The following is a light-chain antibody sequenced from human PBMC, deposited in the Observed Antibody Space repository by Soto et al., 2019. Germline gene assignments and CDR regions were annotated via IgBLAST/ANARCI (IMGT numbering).Light chain of an antibody. V-gene: IGKV3-11*01. CDR1: QSLSKS. J-gene: IGKJ4*02. Sequence: EIVLTQSPATFSFSPGERATLYCRDSQSLSKSLDWYQQKPGQAPRLLIDGASNSATGIPARFSGSGSGTDFTLTISRLGPQDFAVYFCQQRSSWPLTFGGGSKV. CDR3: QQRSSWPLT. CDR2: GAS.